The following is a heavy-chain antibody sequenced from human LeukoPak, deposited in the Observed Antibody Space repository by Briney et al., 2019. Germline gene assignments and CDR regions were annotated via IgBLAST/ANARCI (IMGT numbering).Heavy chain of an antibody. CDR1: GFSLSSSGVG. CDR3: ANRRRCSTRDCSFYFDY. Sequence: SGPTLLKPTQTLTLTCTFSGFSLSSSGVGVGWIRQPPGKALEWLAIIYWDDEKRYSPSLKSRLTITKDTSKNQVVLTMTNVDPVDTGTYYCANRRRCSTRDCSFYFDYWGQGILVTVSS. V-gene: IGHV2-5*02. J-gene: IGHJ4*02. CDR2: IYWDDEK. D-gene: IGHD2/OR15-2a*01.